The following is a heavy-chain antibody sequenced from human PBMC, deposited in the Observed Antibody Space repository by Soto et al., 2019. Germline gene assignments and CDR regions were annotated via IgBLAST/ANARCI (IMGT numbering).Heavy chain of an antibody. Sequence: NQVSKTPGVGLEWVSVISSSGSATYYLDSVRGRFTSSRDNAKNSLYLLMNSLTVDDTAVYYCLRTQQWPGEDGIGYCGQRTLVSV. V-gene: IGHV3-48*03. D-gene: IGHD6-19*01. CDR2: ISSSGSAT. J-gene: IGHJ4*02. CDR3: LRTQQWPGEDGIGY.